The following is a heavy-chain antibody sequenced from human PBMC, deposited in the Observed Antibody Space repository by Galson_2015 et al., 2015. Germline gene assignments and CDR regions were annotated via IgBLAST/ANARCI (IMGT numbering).Heavy chain of an antibody. V-gene: IGHV1-69*13. CDR2: IIPIFGTA. J-gene: IGHJ6*03. D-gene: IGHD3-22*01. CDR1: GGTFSSYA. CDR3: ARDRSDSSGYPSYYYYMDV. Sequence: SVKVSCKASGGTFSSYAISWVRQAPGQGLEWMGGIIPIFGTANYAQKFQGRVTITADESTSTAYTELSSLRSEDTAVYYCARDRSDSSGYPSYYYYMDVWGKGTTVTVSS.